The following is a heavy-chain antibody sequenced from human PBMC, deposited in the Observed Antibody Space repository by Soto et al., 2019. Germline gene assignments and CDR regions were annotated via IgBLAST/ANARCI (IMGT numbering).Heavy chain of an antibody. Sequence: EVQLLESGGGFVQPGGSLRLSCVVSGFMFRDYPMGWVRQAPGKGLEWVSATTATGGSTFYADSVKGRFTISRDNSINTLYLQMNNPGVEDSAVYSCAKLSFNTGGAFDMWGQGTMGTVSS. V-gene: IGHV3-23*01. D-gene: IGHD2-2*01. CDR1: GFMFRDYP. J-gene: IGHJ3*02. CDR3: AKLSFNTGGAFDM. CDR2: TTATGGST.